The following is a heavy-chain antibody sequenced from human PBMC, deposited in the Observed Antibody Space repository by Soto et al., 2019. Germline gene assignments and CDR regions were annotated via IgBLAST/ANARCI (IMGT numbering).Heavy chain of an antibody. D-gene: IGHD3-3*01. CDR1: GGTFSSYT. Sequence: SVKVSCTASGGTFSSYTISWVRQAPGQGLEWMGRIIPILGIANYAQKFQGRVTITADKSTSTAYMELSSLRSEDTAVYYCAAGLRFLEWPKYYYYYMDVWGKGATVTVSS. V-gene: IGHV1-69*02. CDR3: AAGLRFLEWPKYYYYYMDV. J-gene: IGHJ6*03. CDR2: IIPILGIA.